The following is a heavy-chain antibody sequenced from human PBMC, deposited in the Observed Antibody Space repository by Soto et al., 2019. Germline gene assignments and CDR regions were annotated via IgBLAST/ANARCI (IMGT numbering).Heavy chain of an antibody. CDR3: ARAFCGGDCPYYLYF. V-gene: IGHV3-72*01. D-gene: IGHD2-21*01. J-gene: IGHJ4*02. CDR1: GFTFSDHY. Sequence: GGSLRLSCAVSGFTFSDHYLDWVRQAPGKGLEWVARSRNKANSYTTEYAAAVKGRFSISRDDSKNSLNLQMNSLKIDDTAMYYCARAFCGGDCPYYLYFWGQGTLVTVSS. CDR2: SRNKANSYTT.